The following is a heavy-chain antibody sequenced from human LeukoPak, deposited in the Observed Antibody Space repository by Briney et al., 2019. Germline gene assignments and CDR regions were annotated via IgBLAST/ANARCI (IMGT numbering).Heavy chain of an antibody. J-gene: IGHJ4*02. D-gene: IGHD2-21*02. Sequence: GGSLRLSCAASGFTFSSYSMNWVRQTPGKGLEWVSSISGSGDSTFYADSVKGRFSISRDNSKNTLYLQVNGLRTEDTAVYYCAKDRLLNCRGDCDMFDYWGQGTVVTVSS. CDR2: ISGSGDST. V-gene: IGHV3-23*01. CDR1: GFTFSSYS. CDR3: AKDRLLNCRGDCDMFDY.